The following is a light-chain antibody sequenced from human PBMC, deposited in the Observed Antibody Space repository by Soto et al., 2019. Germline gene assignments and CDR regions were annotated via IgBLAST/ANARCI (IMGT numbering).Light chain of an antibody. CDR1: SSDVGGYIY. V-gene: IGLV2-14*01. Sequence: QSALTQPASVSGSPGQSITISCTGTSSDVGGYIYVSWYQQRPGKAPKLFIHDVSNRPSGVSNRFSGSKSGNTASLTISGLQAEDEADYYCSSYTSSSTRVVFGGGTKLTVL. J-gene: IGLJ2*01. CDR2: DVS. CDR3: SSYTSSSTRVV.